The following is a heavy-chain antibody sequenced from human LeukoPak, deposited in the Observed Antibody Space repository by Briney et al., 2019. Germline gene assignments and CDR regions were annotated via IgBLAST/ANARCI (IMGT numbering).Heavy chain of an antibody. J-gene: IGHJ3*02. CDR3: ARDLGMYYYGSGSSSAFDI. Sequence: SETLSLTCAVSGGSISSSNWWSWVRQPPGKGLEWIGEIYHSGGTNYNPSLKSRVTISVDKSKNQFSLKLSSVTAADTAVYYCARDLGMYYYGSGSSSAFDIWGQGTMVTVSS. CDR2: IYHSGGT. CDR1: GGSISSSNW. D-gene: IGHD3-10*01. V-gene: IGHV4-4*02.